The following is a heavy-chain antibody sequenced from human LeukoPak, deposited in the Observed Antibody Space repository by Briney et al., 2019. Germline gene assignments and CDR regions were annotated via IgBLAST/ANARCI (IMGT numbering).Heavy chain of an antibody. Sequence: SETLSLTCAVSGVPFSNYYWSWVRQSPSQGLEWIGEINHSGYTNYNPSLKSRVTMSIDTSKNKFSLKLTSVTAADAGVYYCTRAVAGHPDWGQGTLVTVST. D-gene: IGHD6-19*01. J-gene: IGHJ4*02. CDR2: INHSGYT. V-gene: IGHV4-34*01. CDR3: TRAVAGHPD. CDR1: GVPFSNYY.